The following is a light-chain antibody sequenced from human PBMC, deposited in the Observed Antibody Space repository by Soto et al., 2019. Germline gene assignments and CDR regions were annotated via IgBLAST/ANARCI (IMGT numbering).Light chain of an antibody. V-gene: IGKV1-5*01. Sequence: DIQMTQSPSTLSAAGGDRFAMTCRASQSISSWLAWYQQKPGKAPKLLIYDASSLESGVPSRFSGSGSGTDFTLTISSLQPEDFATYYCQQLDSFLLTFGGGTKVDIK. CDR3: QQLDSFLLT. CDR1: QSISSW. CDR2: DAS. J-gene: IGKJ4*01.